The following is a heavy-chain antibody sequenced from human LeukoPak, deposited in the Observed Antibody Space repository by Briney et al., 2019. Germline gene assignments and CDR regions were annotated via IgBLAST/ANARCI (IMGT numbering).Heavy chain of an antibody. CDR1: GLTVSSNY. D-gene: IGHD3-10*01. J-gene: IGHJ4*02. V-gene: IGHV3-53*01. CDR2: IYSGGST. CDR3: ARGSGVQVWSSLDY. Sequence: PGGSLRLSCAASGLTVSSNYMSWVRQAPGKGLECVSVIYSGGSTYYSDSVKGRFAISRDNSENMLYLQMNSLRAEDTAVYYCARGSGVQVWSSLDYWGQGTLVTVSS.